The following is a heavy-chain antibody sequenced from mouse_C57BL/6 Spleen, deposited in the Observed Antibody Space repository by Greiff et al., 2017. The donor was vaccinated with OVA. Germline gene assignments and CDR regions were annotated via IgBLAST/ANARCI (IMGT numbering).Heavy chain of an antibody. CDR2: IYPGSGST. CDR3: ARETIYYGTLYAMDY. CDR1: GYTFTSYW. D-gene: IGHD2-1*01. J-gene: IGHJ4*01. Sequence: VQLQQPGAELVKPGASVKMSCKASGYTFTSYWITWVKQRPGQGLEWIGDIYPGSGSTNYNEKFKSKATLTVDTSSSTAYMQLSSLTSEDSAVYYCARETIYYGTLYAMDYWGQGTSVTVSS. V-gene: IGHV1-55*01.